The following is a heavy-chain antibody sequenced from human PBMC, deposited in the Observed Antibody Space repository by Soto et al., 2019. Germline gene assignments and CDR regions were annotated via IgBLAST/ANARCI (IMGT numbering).Heavy chain of an antibody. CDR2: ISWDGGST. CDR3: AKDPKGFWSGYPGTSGGMDV. V-gene: IGHV3-43D*04. Sequence: HPGGSLRLSXAASGFTFDDYAMHWVRQAPGKGLEWVSLISWDGGSTYYADSVKGRFTISRDNSKNSLYLQMNSLRAEDTALYYCAKDPKGFWSGYPGTSGGMDVWGQGTTVTVSS. CDR1: GFTFDDYA. J-gene: IGHJ6*02. D-gene: IGHD3-3*01.